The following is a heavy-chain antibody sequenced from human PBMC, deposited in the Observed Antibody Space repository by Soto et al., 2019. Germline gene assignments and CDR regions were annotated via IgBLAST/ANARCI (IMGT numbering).Heavy chain of an antibody. CDR3: ARDYNGAFAI. V-gene: IGHV3-11*01. Sequence: PGGSLRLSCAASGFTFTHYFMTWIRQAPGKGLEWVSYISSGASTIYYADSVKGRFTISRDNAKNAVYLQMNSLRAEDTAVYYCARDYNGAFAIWGQGTMVTVPS. J-gene: IGHJ3*02. D-gene: IGHD3-10*01. CDR1: GFTFTHYF. CDR2: ISSGASTI.